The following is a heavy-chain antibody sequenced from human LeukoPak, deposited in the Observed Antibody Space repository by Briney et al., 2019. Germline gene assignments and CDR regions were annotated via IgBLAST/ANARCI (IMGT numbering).Heavy chain of an antibody. CDR2: IKSETDGGAT. D-gene: IGHD3-10*01. CDR1: GFTFSNAW. Sequence: GGSLRLSCAASGFTFSNAWMSWVRQAPGKGLEWVGRIKSETDGGATDYAAPVKGRFTVSRDDSKNTLYLQINSLKTEDTAVYYCTTTLGGSGSYNQFDYWGQGTLVTVSS. V-gene: IGHV3-15*01. CDR3: TTTLGGSGSYNQFDY. J-gene: IGHJ4*02.